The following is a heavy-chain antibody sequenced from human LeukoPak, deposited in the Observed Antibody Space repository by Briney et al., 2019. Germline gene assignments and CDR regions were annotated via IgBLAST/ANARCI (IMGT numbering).Heavy chain of an antibody. D-gene: IGHD2-21*02. Sequence: ASVKVSCKASGYTFTSYAISWVRQAPGQGLEWMGWISAYNGNTNYAQKFQGRVTMTRDTSTSTAYMELSRLRSDDTALYYCAREVVITALRGLGYWGPGTLVTVSS. CDR1: GYTFTSYA. CDR3: AREVVITALRGLGY. J-gene: IGHJ4*02. V-gene: IGHV1-18*01. CDR2: ISAYNGNT.